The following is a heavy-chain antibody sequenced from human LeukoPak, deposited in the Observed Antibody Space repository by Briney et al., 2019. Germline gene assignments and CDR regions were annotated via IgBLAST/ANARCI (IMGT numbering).Heavy chain of an antibody. CDR1: GDTFSSCG. J-gene: IGHJ4*02. CDR3: AKFRGDVRSSDYMSWYFDY. D-gene: IGHD6-6*01. Sequence: ASVKVSFKASGDTFSSCGFSWVRQAPGRGLEWMGGIIPFFGRADYAQKFQDRVTITADKSTRTVYMELSSLRSEDTAVYYSAKFRGDVRSSDYMSWYFDYWGQGTLVTVSS. CDR2: IIPFFGRA. V-gene: IGHV1-69*06.